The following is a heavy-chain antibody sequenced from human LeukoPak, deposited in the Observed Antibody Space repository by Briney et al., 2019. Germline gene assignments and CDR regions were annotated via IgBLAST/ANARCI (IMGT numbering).Heavy chain of an antibody. V-gene: IGHV1-2*06. CDR2: INPNSGGT. D-gene: IGHD3-10*01. J-gene: IGHJ6*02. Sequence: ASVKVSCKASGYIFTTYTMNWVRQAPGQGLEWMGRINPNSGGTNYAQKFQGRVTMTRDTSISTAYMELSRLRSDDTAVYYCARDFRGSGMDVWGQGTTVTVSS. CDR1: GYIFTTYT. CDR3: ARDFRGSGMDV.